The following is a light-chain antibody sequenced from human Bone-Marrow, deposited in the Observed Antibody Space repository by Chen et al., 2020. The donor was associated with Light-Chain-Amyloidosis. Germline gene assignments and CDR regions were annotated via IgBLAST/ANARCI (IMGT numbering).Light chain of an antibody. J-gene: IGKJ2*02. V-gene: IGKV1-39*01. Sequence: IQMTQSPPSLSASLGARVTITRLASQNIGTFLHWYQQKSGKAPKLLIFAASTLQGEVPSRFTGSGSGTDFILTINSLQLEDVATYYCQQSYSNPRTFGQGTKVEI. CDR2: AAS. CDR1: QNIGTF. CDR3: QQSYSNPRT.